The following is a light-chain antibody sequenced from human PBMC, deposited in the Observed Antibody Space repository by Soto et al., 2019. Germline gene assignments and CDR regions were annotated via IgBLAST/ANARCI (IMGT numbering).Light chain of an antibody. J-gene: IGKJ4*01. CDR1: QDISYY. CDR3: QQYDNLPPLT. Sequence: DIQMTQSPSSLSASVGDRVTVTCQASQDISYYLNWYQHKPGQAPKLLIYDASILETGVQSRFSGTGTGTDFTFTISSLQPEDIATYYCQQYDNLPPLTFGGGTKVEIK. CDR2: DAS. V-gene: IGKV1-33*01.